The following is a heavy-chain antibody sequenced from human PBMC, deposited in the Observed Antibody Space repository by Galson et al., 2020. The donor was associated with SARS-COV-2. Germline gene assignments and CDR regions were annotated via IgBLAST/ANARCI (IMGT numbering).Heavy chain of an antibody. CDR1: GFTFSRYA. Sequence: GGSLRLSCAASGFTFSRYAMSWVRQAPGKGLEWVSAISGSGGRTHYADSVKGRFTISRDYSQNTLSLQMNSLRAEDTAVYYCAKDQGSDYGDQLNYWGQGILVTVSS. J-gene: IGHJ4*02. V-gene: IGHV3-23*01. D-gene: IGHD4-17*01. CDR2: ISGSGGRT. CDR3: AKDQGSDYGDQLNY.